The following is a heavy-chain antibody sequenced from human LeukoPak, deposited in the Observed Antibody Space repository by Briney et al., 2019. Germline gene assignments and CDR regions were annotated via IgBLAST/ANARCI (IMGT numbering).Heavy chain of an antibody. CDR3: ARDQGIVVVPAAIAVY. CDR2: ISAYNGNT. J-gene: IGHJ4*02. D-gene: IGHD2-2*02. V-gene: IGHV1-18*01. CDR1: GYTFTSYG. Sequence: ASVKVSCKASGYTFTSYGISWVRQAPGQGLEWMGWISAYNGNTNYAQKLQGRATMTTDTSTSTAYMELRSLRSDDTAVYYCARDQGIVVVPAAIAVYWGQGTLVTVSS.